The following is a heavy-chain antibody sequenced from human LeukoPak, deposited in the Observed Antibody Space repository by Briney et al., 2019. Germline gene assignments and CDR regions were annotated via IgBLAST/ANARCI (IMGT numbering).Heavy chain of an antibody. D-gene: IGHD1-26*01. Sequence: GGSLRLSCAASGFTFSTYAMHWVRQAPGKGLEWVAVISYDGSNKYYADSVKGRFTISRDNSKNMSYLQMNSLRAEDTAVYYCANSGSYVFDYWGQGTLVTVSS. CDR3: ANSGSYVFDY. V-gene: IGHV3-30*04. CDR2: ISYDGSNK. CDR1: GFTFSTYA. J-gene: IGHJ4*02.